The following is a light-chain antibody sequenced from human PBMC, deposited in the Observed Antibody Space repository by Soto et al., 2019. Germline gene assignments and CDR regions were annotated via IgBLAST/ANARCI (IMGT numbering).Light chain of an antibody. CDR1: KLGDKY. CDR2: XDT. V-gene: IGLV3-1*01. J-gene: IGLJ1*01. Sequence: SYELTQPFSVSVSPGQTASITCSGDKLGDKYTCWYQQKPGQSPVLVIYXDTKRPSGIPERFSGXNSGNTATLTISGTQALDEADYYCQAWDGSSGVFGSGTKVTVL. CDR3: QAWDGSSGV.